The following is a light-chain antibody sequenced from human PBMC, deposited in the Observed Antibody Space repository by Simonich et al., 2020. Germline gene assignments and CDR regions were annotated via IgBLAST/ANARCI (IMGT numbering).Light chain of an antibody. CDR2: EGS. V-gene: IGLV2-23*01. CDR3: CSYAGSSTLV. CDR1: SSDVGSYNL. Sequence: QSALTQPASVSGSPGQSITISCPGTSSDVGSYNLVSWYQQHPGKAPKLLIYEGSKRPSGVSNSFSGSKSGNTASQTISGLQAEDEADYYCCSYAGSSTLVFGGGTKLTVL. J-gene: IGLJ2*01.